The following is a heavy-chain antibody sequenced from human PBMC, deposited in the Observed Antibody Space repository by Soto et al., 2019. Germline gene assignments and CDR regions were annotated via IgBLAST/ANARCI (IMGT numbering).Heavy chain of an antibody. V-gene: IGHV3-23*01. D-gene: IGHD3-22*01. Sequence: VGSLRLSCAASGFTFSNYAMSWVRQAPGKGLEWVSAIIDSGGNTYYEDSVKGRFTISRDNSKNTLYLQMNSLRAEDTAVYYCAKGAGYDSSGYYYALFDSWGQGALVTVSS. CDR2: IIDSGGNT. CDR3: AKGAGYDSSGYYYALFDS. J-gene: IGHJ4*02. CDR1: GFTFSNYA.